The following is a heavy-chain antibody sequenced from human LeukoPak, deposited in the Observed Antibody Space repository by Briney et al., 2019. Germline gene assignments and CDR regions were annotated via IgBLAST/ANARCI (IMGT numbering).Heavy chain of an antibody. V-gene: IGHV3-11*01. D-gene: IGHD4-17*01. J-gene: IGHJ2*01. Sequence: GGSLRLSCEASGLAFSDSYMSWIRQAPGKGLEWLSYISSGGSIMYHAASLKGRFAISRDNAKKSLYLQLNRLRVEDTAVYYCARTTVTTFDLWGRGTLVTVSS. CDR3: ARTTVTTFDL. CDR1: GLAFSDSY. CDR2: ISSGGSIM.